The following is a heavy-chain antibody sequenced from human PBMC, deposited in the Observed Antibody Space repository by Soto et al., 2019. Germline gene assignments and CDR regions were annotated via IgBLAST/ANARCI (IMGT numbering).Heavy chain of an antibody. CDR3: ARGRRDVYGMDV. CDR2: IYYSGST. V-gene: IGHV4-30-4*01. CDR1: GGSISSGDYY. J-gene: IGHJ6*02. D-gene: IGHD3-10*01. Sequence: PSETLSLTCTVSGGSISSGDYYWSWIRQPPGKGLERIGYIYYSGSTYYNPSLKSRVTISVDTSKNQFSLKLSSVTAADTAVYYCARGRRDVYGMDVWGQGTTVTVSS.